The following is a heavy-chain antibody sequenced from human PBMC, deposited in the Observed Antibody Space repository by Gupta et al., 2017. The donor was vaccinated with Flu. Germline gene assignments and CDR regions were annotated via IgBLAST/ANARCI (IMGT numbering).Heavy chain of an antibody. CDR2: IYYSGST. CDR3: ARQMGVEGGIAVAGTGGLGYFQH. D-gene: IGHD6-19*01. V-gene: IGHV4-39*01. J-gene: IGHJ1*01. Sequence: GLEWIGSIYYSGSTYYNPSLKSRVTISVDTSKNQFSLKLSSVTAADTAVYYCARQMGVEGGIAVAGTGGLGYFQHWGQGTLVTVSS.